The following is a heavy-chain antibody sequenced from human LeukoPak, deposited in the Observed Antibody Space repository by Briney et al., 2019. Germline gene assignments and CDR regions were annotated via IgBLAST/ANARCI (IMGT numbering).Heavy chain of an antibody. V-gene: IGHV3-53*01. Sequence: PGGSLRLSCAASGFTVSSNYMSWVRQAPGKGLEWVSVIYSGGSTYYADSVKGRFTTSRDNSKNTLYLQMNSLRAEDTAVYYCARASIAVAGPLDYWGQGTLVTVSS. CDR1: GFTVSSNY. D-gene: IGHD6-19*01. CDR2: IYSGGST. CDR3: ARASIAVAGPLDY. J-gene: IGHJ4*02.